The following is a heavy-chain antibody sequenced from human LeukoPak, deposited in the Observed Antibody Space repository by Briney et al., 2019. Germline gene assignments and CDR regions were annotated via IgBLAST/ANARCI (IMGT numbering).Heavy chain of an antibody. D-gene: IGHD2-8*02. J-gene: IGHJ4*02. V-gene: IGHV4-39*07. Sequence: SETLSLTCTVSGDSISNSNYYWGWIRQPPGKGLEWIGTIYYSGTTYYNPSLKSRVAISVDTSRNQFSLRLNSITAADTAVYYCASRYSTGLHFDFWGQGTLVTVSS. CDR1: GDSISNSNYY. CDR2: IYYSGTT. CDR3: ASRYSTGLHFDF.